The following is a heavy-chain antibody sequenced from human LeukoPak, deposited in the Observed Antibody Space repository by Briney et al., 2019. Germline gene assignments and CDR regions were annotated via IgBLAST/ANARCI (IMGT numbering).Heavy chain of an antibody. CDR2: IIPIFGTA. V-gene: IGHV1-69*05. D-gene: IGHD3-9*01. Sequence: ASVKVSCKASGGTFSSYAISWVRQAPGQGLEWMGGIIPIFGTANYAQKLQGRVTMTTDTSTSTAYMELRSLRSDDTAVYYCAREGYDILTGYRYFDYWGQGTLVTVSS. CDR1: GGTFSSYA. CDR3: AREGYDILTGYRYFDY. J-gene: IGHJ4*02.